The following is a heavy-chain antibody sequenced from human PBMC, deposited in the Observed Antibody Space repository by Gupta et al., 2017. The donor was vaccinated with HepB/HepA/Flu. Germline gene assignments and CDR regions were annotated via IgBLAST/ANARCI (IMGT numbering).Heavy chain of an antibody. V-gene: IGHV3-11*04. Sequence: QVQLVESGGGLVKPGGSLGLSCAASGLPLSDYYLSWIRQPPGKGLEYVSYISSSGGTIYYADSVKGRFTISRDNAKNSLYLQMTSLRAEDTAVYYCATRRDYFDYWGQGTLVTVSS. CDR2: ISSSGGTI. CDR1: GLPLSDYY. J-gene: IGHJ4*02. CDR3: ATRRDYFDY.